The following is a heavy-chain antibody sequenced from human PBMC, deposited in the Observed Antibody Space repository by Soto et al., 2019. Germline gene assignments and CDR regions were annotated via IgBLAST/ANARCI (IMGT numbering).Heavy chain of an antibody. CDR2: IEYDGSEK. J-gene: IGHJ2*01. CDR1: GFSFSDYG. D-gene: IGHD4-17*01. Sequence: QVQLVESGGGVVQPGTSLRLSCAGSGFSFSDYGIHWIRQAPGKGLEWVAGIEYDGSEKYYADSEKGRYTISRDTSTNRVHLQMNSLTVEENAVFYCVKEVRAVITHWYFDLWGRGTLVPASS. CDR3: VKEVRAVITHWYFDL. V-gene: IGHV3-30*18.